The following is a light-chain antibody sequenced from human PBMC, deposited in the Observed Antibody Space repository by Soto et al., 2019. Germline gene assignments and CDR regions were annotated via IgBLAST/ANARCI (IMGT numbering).Light chain of an antibody. J-gene: IGKJ5*01. CDR2: DAS. CDR3: QQYGTSPIT. Sequence: EIVLTQSAGILSLSPGERATLSCRASQSVSSSSLAWYQQKPGQAPRLLIYDASSRATGIPDRFSGSGSGADFTLTISRLEPEDFAVYSCQQYGTSPITFAQGTRLEI. V-gene: IGKV3-20*01. CDR1: QSVSSSS.